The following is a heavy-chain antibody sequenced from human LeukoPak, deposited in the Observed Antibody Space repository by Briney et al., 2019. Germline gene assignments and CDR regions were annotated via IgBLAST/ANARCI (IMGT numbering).Heavy chain of an antibody. Sequence: GGSLRLSCAASGFTFSRYDMHWVRQAPGKGLEWVAVISYDGSIKYNADSVKGRFTISRDNSKNTLYLQMNSLRAEDTAVYYCATYYQGSSGYYEAFDIWGQGTMVTVSS. D-gene: IGHD3-22*01. CDR3: ATYYQGSSGYYEAFDI. V-gene: IGHV3-30*03. CDR1: GFTFSRYD. J-gene: IGHJ3*02. CDR2: ISYDGSIK.